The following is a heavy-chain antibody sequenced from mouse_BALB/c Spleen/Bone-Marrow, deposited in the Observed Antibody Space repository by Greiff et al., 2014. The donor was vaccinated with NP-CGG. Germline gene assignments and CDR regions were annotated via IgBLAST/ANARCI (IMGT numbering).Heavy chain of an antibody. CDR1: GFNIKDTY. V-gene: IGHV14-3*02. Sequence: VQLQQPGAELVKPGASVKLSCTASGFNIKDTYMHWVKQKPEQGLEWIGRIDPANGNTKYDPKFQGKATITADTSSNTAYLQLSSLTSEDTAVYYCARRRNLGRGYFDVWGAGTTVTVSS. D-gene: IGHD4-1*01. J-gene: IGHJ1*01. CDR2: IDPANGNT. CDR3: ARRRNLGRGYFDV.